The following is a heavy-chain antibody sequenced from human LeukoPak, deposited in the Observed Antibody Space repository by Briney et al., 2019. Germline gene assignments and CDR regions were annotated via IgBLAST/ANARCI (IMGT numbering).Heavy chain of an antibody. CDR3: AKSARRVVRGVKIQLYYYGMDV. J-gene: IGHJ6*02. CDR1: GFTFSSYA. CDR2: ISGSGGST. Sequence: GGSLRLSCAASGFTFSSYAMSWVRQAPGKGLEWVSAISGSGGSTYYADSVKGRFTISRDNSKNTLYLQMNSLRAEDTAVYYCAKSARRVVRGVKIQLYYYGMDVWGQGATVTVSS. V-gene: IGHV3-23*01. D-gene: IGHD3-10*01.